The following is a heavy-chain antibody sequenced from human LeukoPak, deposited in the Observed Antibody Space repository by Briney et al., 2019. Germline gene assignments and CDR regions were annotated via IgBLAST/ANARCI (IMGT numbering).Heavy chain of an antibody. CDR3: ARARGNTYGYFEY. CDR1: GLTLSGYW. V-gene: IGHV3-74*01. Sequence: GGALRLSCAASGLTLSGYWMHWVRQAPGKGLVWVSRINGDASSTSYADSVKGRFTISRDNAKSTLYLQMNSLRVEDTAVYYCARARGNTYGYFEYWGQGTPVTASS. D-gene: IGHD5-18*01. J-gene: IGHJ4*02. CDR2: INGDASST.